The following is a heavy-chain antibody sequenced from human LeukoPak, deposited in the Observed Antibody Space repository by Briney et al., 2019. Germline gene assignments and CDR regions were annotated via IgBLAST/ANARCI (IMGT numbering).Heavy chain of an antibody. Sequence: PSQTLSLTCTVSGASTTTTTHYWSWLRQHPGKGPEWIVYIYYDAGAYYNPSLASRVTISLDSSANQFSLTLSSVTAADTAVYYCARGRGELKYGPDYWGQGTLVTVSS. D-gene: IGHD3-10*01. CDR1: GASTTTTTHY. V-gene: IGHV4-31*03. J-gene: IGHJ4*02. CDR3: ARGRGELKYGPDY. CDR2: IYYDAGA.